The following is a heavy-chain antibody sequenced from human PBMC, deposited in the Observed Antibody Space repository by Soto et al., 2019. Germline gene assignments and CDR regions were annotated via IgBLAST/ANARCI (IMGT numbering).Heavy chain of an antibody. V-gene: IGHV3-48*02. CDR2: TGTRRKYT. CDR3: VRDRSCAFDI. Sequence: GGSLRLASAACGDALRISSMYGSRQAPGKGLEWVSYTGTRRKYTFYADSVRGRLTISRDDARNSVYLQLNSLRDEDTAGYYCVRDRSCAFDIWGQGTT. CDR1: GDALRISS. D-gene: IGHD2-2*01. J-gene: IGHJ6*02.